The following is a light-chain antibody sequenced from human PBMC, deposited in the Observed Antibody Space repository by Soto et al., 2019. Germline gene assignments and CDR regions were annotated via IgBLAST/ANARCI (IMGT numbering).Light chain of an antibody. J-gene: IGKJ5*01. CDR3: QQTHSFPTT. Sequence: IQMTQSPSSVSASVGDSVTITCRASRDIGSWLAWYQQRPGKAPKLLIYTASTLRSAIPLRFSGSGSGTEFTLTISSLQREDFATYFCQQTHSFPTTFGQGTRLEI. V-gene: IGKV1D-12*01. CDR2: TAS. CDR1: RDIGSW.